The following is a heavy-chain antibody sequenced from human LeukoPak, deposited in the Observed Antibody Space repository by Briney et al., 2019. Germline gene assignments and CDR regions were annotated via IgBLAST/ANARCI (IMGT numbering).Heavy chain of an antibody. Sequence: KPGGSLRLSCAASGFTFSSYSMNWVRQAPGKGLEWVSCITSSSSYIYYADSVKGRFTISRDNDNNSLFLQMNRLRVEDTAVYYCARRYDISGSFGYWGQGTLVTVSS. D-gene: IGHD3-22*01. CDR2: ITSSSSYI. CDR1: GFTFSSYS. J-gene: IGHJ4*02. CDR3: ARRYDISGSFGY. V-gene: IGHV3-21*01.